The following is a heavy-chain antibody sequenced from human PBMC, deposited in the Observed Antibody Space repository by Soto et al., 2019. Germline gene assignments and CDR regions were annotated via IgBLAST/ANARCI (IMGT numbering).Heavy chain of an antibody. D-gene: IGHD3-22*01. CDR2: IYYSGST. J-gene: IGHJ4*02. CDR3: ASHQDSSGYYYG. Sequence: PSETLSLTCTVSGGSVSSGSYYWSWIRQPPGKGLEWIGYIYYSGSTNYNPSLKSRVAISVDTSKNQFSLKLSSVTAADTAVYYCASHQDSSGYYYGWGQGTLVTVSS. CDR1: GGSVSSGSYY. V-gene: IGHV4-61*01.